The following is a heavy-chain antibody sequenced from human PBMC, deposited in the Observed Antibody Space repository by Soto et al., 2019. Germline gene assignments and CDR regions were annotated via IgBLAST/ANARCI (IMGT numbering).Heavy chain of an antibody. D-gene: IGHD3-16*02. CDR1: GYTFTSYY. J-gene: IGHJ4*02. CDR3: ARGMYYDYVWGSYPHDY. Sequence: QVQLVQSGAEVKKPGASVKVSCKASGYTFTSYYMHWVRQAPGQGLEWMGIINPSGGSTRYAQKFQGRVTMTRDTSTSTVYMELSSLRSEDTAVYYCARGMYYDYVWGSYPHDYWGQGTLVTVSS. CDR2: INPSGGST. V-gene: IGHV1-46*01.